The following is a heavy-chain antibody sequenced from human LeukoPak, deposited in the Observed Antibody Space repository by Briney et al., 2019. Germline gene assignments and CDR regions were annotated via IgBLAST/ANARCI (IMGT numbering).Heavy chain of an antibody. Sequence: GGSLRLSCAASGFTFSSYAMSWVRQAPGKGLEWVSALSGSSGRTYYADSVKGRFTISRDNSKNTLYLQMNSLRAEDTAVYYCAKGGGYYGYSQMDVWGKGTTVTISS. J-gene: IGHJ6*04. CDR3: AKGGGYYGYSQMDV. D-gene: IGHD3-10*01. CDR2: LSGSSGRT. V-gene: IGHV3-23*01. CDR1: GFTFSSYA.